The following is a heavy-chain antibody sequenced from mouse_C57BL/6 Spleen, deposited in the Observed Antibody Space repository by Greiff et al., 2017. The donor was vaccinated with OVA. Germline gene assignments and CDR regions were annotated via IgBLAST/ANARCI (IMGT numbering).Heavy chain of an antibody. CDR2: IYPGNSDT. Sequence: EVQLQQSGTVLARPGASVQMSCKTSGYTFTSYWMHWVKQRPGPGLEWIGAIYPGNSDTSYNQKFKGKATLPVVTSSSTASMELSSLTSEDSAVYYSTRGGNYGSAMDYWGQGTSVTVSS. CDR1: GYTFTSYW. D-gene: IGHD2-1*01. V-gene: IGHV1-5*01. CDR3: TRGGNYGSAMDY. J-gene: IGHJ4*01.